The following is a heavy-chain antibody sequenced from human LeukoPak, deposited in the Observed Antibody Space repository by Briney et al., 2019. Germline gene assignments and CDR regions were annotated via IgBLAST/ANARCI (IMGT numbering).Heavy chain of an antibody. J-gene: IGHJ2*01. Sequence: GGSLRLSCVASGFPFSSYWMTWVRQAPGKGLEWVAVISYDGSNKYYADSVKGRFTISRDNSKNTLYLQMNSLRAEDTAVYYCAKGQYSYAYWYFDLWGRGTLVTVSA. D-gene: IGHD5-18*01. V-gene: IGHV3-30*18. CDR3: AKGQYSYAYWYFDL. CDR2: ISYDGSNK. CDR1: GFPFSSYW.